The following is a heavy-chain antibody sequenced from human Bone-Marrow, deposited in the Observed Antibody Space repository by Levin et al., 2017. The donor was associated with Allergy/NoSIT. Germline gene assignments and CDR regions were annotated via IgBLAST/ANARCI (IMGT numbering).Heavy chain of an antibody. D-gene: IGHD2-2*01. V-gene: IGHV3-30*18. J-gene: IGHJ3*02. CDR1: GFTFSSYG. Sequence: SCAASGFTFSSYGMHWVRQAPGKGLEWVAVISYDGSNKYYADSVKGRFTISRDNSKNTLYLQMNSLRAEDTAVYYCAKEGRIVVVPAKGDAFDIWGQGTMVTVSS. CDR2: ISYDGSNK. CDR3: AKEGRIVVVPAKGDAFDI.